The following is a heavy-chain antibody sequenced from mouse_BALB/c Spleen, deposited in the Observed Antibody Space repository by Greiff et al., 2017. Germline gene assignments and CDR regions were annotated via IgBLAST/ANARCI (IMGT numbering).Heavy chain of an antibody. Sequence: LMESGPGLVKPSQSLSLTCSVTGYSITSGYYWNWIRQFPGNKLEWMGYISYDGSNNYNPSLKNRISITRDTSKNQFFLKLNSVTTEDTATYYCAREATATSGFAYWGQGTLVTVSA. J-gene: IGHJ3*01. CDR3: AREATATSGFAY. D-gene: IGHD1-2*01. CDR2: ISYDGSN. V-gene: IGHV3-6*02. CDR1: GYSITSGYY.